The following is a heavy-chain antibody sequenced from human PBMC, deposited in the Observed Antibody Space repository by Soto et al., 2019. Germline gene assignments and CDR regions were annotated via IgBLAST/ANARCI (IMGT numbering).Heavy chain of an antibody. J-gene: IGHJ6*02. D-gene: IGHD3-3*01. Sequence: PGGSLRLSCAASGFTFSSYAMSWVRQAPGKGLEWVSAISGSGGSTYYADSGMGRFTISSDNSKNTLYLQMNSLRAEDTAVYYCAKSYEFWGGRYGMDVWGQGTTVTVSS. CDR3: AKSYEFWGGRYGMDV. CDR2: ISGSGGST. CDR1: GFTFSSYA. V-gene: IGHV3-23*01.